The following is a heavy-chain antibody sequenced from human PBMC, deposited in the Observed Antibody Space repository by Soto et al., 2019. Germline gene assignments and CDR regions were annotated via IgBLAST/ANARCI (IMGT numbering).Heavy chain of an antibody. CDR1: GYTFTGYY. D-gene: IGHD5-18*01. CDR3: ARSSGDTAMVLGY. J-gene: IGHJ4*02. V-gene: IGHV1-2*04. Sequence: ASVKVSCKASGYTFTGYYMHWVRQAPGQGLEWMGWINPNSGGTNYAQKFQGWVTMTRDTSISTAYMELSRLRSDDTAVYYCARSSGDTAMVLGYWGQGTLVTVS. CDR2: INPNSGGT.